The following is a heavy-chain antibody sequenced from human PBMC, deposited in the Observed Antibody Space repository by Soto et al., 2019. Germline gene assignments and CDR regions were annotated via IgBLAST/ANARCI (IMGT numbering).Heavy chain of an antibody. J-gene: IGHJ4*02. D-gene: IGHD3-9*01. CDR3: ARYGFYYDILTGYDY. V-gene: IGHV3-48*03. CDR1: GVTFSSYE. Sequence: PGGSLRLSCTASGVTFSSYEMNWVRQAPGQGLEWVSYISDSGGTVYYADSVKGRFTVSRDNAQNSVYLQMNSLRAEDTAVYYCARYGFYYDILTGYDYWGQGTLVTVSS. CDR2: ISDSGGTV.